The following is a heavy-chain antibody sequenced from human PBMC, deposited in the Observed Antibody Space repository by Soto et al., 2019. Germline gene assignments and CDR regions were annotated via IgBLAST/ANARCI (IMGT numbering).Heavy chain of an antibody. D-gene: IGHD2-2*01. CDR3: AREDSSSSLDY. CDR1: GGSFNSYT. J-gene: IGHJ4*02. V-gene: IGHV1-69*08. Sequence: QVQLLQSGAELKRAGSSVRVSCTASGGSFNSYTVSWVRQAPGQGLEWMGRIIPYLGISNYAEKFWGRVTISANRSTSTAYMDLSGLTSEDTALSFCAREDSSSSLDYWGQGSLVTVSS. CDR2: IIPYLGIS.